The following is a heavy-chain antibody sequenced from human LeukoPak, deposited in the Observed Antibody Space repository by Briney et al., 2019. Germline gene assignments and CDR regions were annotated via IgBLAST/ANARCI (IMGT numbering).Heavy chain of an antibody. D-gene: IGHD2-2*01. CDR1: GYTFTSYG. CDR2: ISAYNGNT. V-gene: IGHV1-18*01. CDR3: ARVHCSSTSCDPAPDP. J-gene: IGHJ5*02. Sequence: ASVKVSCKASGYTFTSYGISWVRQAPGQGLEWMGWISAYNGNTNYAQKLQGRVTMTTDTSTSTAYMELRSLRSDDTAVCYCARVHCSSTSCDPAPDPWGQGTLVTVSS.